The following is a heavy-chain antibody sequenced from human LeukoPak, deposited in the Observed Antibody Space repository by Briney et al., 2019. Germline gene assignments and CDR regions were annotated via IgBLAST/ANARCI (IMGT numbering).Heavy chain of an antibody. V-gene: IGHV3-66*01. Sequence: QAGGSLRLSCAASGFSVSSNYISWVRQAPGKGLXXVSVIYSGNYTYYADSVKGRFTISRDNSKNTVYLQINSLRAEDTAVYYCARDRDYGAGGFDYWGQGTLVTVSS. CDR2: IYSGNYT. D-gene: IGHD3-16*01. J-gene: IGHJ4*02. CDR1: GFSVSSNY. CDR3: ARDRDYGAGGFDY.